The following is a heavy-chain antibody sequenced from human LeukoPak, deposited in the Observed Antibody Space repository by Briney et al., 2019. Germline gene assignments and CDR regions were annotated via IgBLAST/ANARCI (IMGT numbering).Heavy chain of an antibody. V-gene: IGHV4-34*01. CDR3: ARGQLWLQYAFDI. CDR1: GGSFSGFY. D-gene: IGHD5-18*01. CDR2: INHSGGT. J-gene: IGHJ3*02. Sequence: SETLSLTCAVYGGSFSGFYWSWIRQPPGKGLEWIAEINHSGGTNFNPSLKSRVTISVDTSKNQFSLKLSSVTAADTAVYYCARGQLWLQYAFDIWGQGTMVTVSS.